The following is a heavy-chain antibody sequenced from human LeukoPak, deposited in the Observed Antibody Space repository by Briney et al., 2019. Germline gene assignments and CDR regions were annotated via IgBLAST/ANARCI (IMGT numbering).Heavy chain of an antibody. CDR1: GYSISSGYY. V-gene: IGHV4-38-2*02. Sequence: SETLSLTCTVSGYSISSGYYWGWIRQPPGKGLEWFGSIYHSGSTYYNPSLKSRVTISVDTSKNQFSLKLSSVTAADTAVYYCARADYSSTWSHDYYYMDVWGKGTTVTVSS. CDR3: ARADYSSTWSHDYYYMDV. D-gene: IGHD6-13*01. CDR2: IYHSGST. J-gene: IGHJ6*03.